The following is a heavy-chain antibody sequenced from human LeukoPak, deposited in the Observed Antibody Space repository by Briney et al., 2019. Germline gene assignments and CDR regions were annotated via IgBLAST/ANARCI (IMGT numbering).Heavy chain of an antibody. V-gene: IGHV4-59*02. CDR2: VSSNEDT. CDR3: AKWDGNKMSFYY. J-gene: IGHJ4*02. Sequence: SETLSLTCTVSGDSVNGYYWNWIRQPPGRGLEWIGFVSSNEDTNYNPSLKSRVTMSVDTSKNQISLRLSSVTAADTAVYYCAKWDGNKMSFYYWGQGTLVTVSS. CDR1: GDSVNGYY. D-gene: IGHD5-24*01.